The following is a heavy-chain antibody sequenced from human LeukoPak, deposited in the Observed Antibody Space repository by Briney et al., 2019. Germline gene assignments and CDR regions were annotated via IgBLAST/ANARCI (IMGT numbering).Heavy chain of an antibody. D-gene: IGHD6-13*01. CDR2: IRYDGSNK. CDR3: TRLREAAAGRYLDY. Sequence: PGGSLRLSCGASGFTFSSYGMHWVRQAPGKGLEWVAFIRYDGSNKYYADSVKGRFTISRDNSKNTLYLQMNSLKTEDTAVYYCTRLREAAAGRYLDYWGQGTLVTVSS. CDR1: GFTFSSYG. V-gene: IGHV3-30*02. J-gene: IGHJ4*02.